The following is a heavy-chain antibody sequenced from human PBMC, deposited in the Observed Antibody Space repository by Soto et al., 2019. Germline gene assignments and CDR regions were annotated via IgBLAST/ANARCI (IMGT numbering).Heavy chain of an antibody. CDR3: ARTLRITGDNWFDP. CDR2: IYHSGST. D-gene: IGHD3-16*01. Sequence: SETLSLTCAVSGGSISSGGYSWSWIRQPPGKGLEWIGYIYHSGSTYYNPSLKSRVTISVDRSKNQFSLKLSSVTAADTAVYYCARTLRITGDNWFDPWGQGTLVTVSS. J-gene: IGHJ5*02. V-gene: IGHV4-30-2*01. CDR1: GGSISSGGYS.